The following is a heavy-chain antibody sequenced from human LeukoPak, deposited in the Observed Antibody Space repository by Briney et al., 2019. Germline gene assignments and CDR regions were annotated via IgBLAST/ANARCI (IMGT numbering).Heavy chain of an antibody. CDR3: AKAFREFGSSSFSSFDI. J-gene: IGHJ3*02. V-gene: IGHV3-23*01. CDR1: GFTFNSYA. Sequence: PGGSPRLSCAASGFTFNSYAMSWVRQAPGKGLEWVSAISGRGDEIHYSDSVKGRFTISRDNSMNMLYLQMNSLRAEDTAVYYCAKAFREFGSSSFSSFDIWGQGTLVAVSS. D-gene: IGHD6-6*01. CDR2: ISGRGDEI.